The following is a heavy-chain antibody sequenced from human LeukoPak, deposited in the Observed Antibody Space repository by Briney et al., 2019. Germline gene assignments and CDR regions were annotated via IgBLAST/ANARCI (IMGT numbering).Heavy chain of an antibody. CDR1: GGSISSYY. CDR2: IYYSGGT. D-gene: IGHD5-18*01. V-gene: IGHV4-59*08. Sequence: SETLSLTCTVSGGSISSYYWSWIRQPPGKGLEWIGYIYYSGGTNYNPSLKSRVTMSVDTSKNQFSLKLTSVTAADRAVYYCARHDGSGYYYWGQGILVTVSS. CDR3: ARHDGSGYYY. J-gene: IGHJ4*02.